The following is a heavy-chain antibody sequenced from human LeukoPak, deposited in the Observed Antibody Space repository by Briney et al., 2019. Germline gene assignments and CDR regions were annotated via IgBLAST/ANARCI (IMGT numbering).Heavy chain of an antibody. Sequence: GGSLRLSCAASGFTFSSYSMNWVRQAPGRGLEWVSSISSSSSYIYYADSVKGRSTISRDNAKISLYLQMNMLRAEDTAVYYCARDTDSSGFGYWGQGTLVTVSS. J-gene: IGHJ4*02. V-gene: IGHV3-21*01. D-gene: IGHD3-22*01. CDR2: ISSSSSYI. CDR1: GFTFSSYS. CDR3: ARDTDSSGFGY.